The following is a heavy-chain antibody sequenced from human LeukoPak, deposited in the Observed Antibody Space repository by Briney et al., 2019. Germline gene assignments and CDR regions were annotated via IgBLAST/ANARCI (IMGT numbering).Heavy chain of an antibody. CDR2: IYYSGST. J-gene: IGHJ6*02. Sequence: SETLSLTWTVSGGSISRYYWSWIRQAPGKGVGWIGYIYYSGSTHYNPSLKSRVTISVDTSKNQFSLKLSSVTAADTAVYYCASGMDIAATGDYYYYGMDVWGQGTTVTVSS. CDR3: ASGMDIAATGDYYYYGMDV. D-gene: IGHD5-12*01. CDR1: GGSISRYY. V-gene: IGHV4-59*01.